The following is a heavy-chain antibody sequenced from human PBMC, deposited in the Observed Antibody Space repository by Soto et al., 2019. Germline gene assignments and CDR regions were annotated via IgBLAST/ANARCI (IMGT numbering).Heavy chain of an antibody. V-gene: IGHV3-43D*03. CDR2: ISWDGGST. J-gene: IGHJ6*02. D-gene: IGHD3-9*01. CDR1: GFTFDDYA. CDR3: AKDMGGSSDILTGYYRGVLGYYYGMDV. Sequence: GESLKISCAASGFTFDDYAMHWVRQAPGKGLEWVSLISWDGGSTYYADSVKGRFTISRDNSKNSLYLQMNSLRAEDTALYYCAKDMGGSSDILTGYYRGVLGYYYGMDVWGQGTTVTVSS.